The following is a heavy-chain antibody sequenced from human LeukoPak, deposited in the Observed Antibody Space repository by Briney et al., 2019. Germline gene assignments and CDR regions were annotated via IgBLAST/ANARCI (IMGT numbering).Heavy chain of an antibody. CDR3: AREIGSAARGR. Sequence: GGSLRLSCATSGFTCDSYWMRWVRQAPGKGLEWVANIKEDGSEKYYVDSVKGRFTISRDNAKNSVYLQMNSLRAEDTAVYYCAREIGSAARGRWGQGTLVTVSS. D-gene: IGHD6-13*01. V-gene: IGHV3-7*05. J-gene: IGHJ4*02. CDR1: GFTCDSYW. CDR2: IKEDGSEK.